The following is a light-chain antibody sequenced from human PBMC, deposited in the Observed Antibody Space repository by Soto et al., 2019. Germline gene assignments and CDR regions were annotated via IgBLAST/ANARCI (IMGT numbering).Light chain of an antibody. Sequence: EIVLTQSPGTLSLSPGERATLSCRASQSVSSVYLAWYQQKPGQAPRLLISGTSNRASGIPDRFSGSGSGTDFTLTISRLEPEDFAVYYCQQYNNWPSITFGQGTRLEIK. CDR3: QQYNNWPSIT. J-gene: IGKJ5*01. V-gene: IGKV3-20*01. CDR1: QSVSSVY. CDR2: GTS.